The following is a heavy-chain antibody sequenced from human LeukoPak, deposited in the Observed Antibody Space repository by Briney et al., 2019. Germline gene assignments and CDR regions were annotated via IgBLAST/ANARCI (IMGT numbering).Heavy chain of an antibody. J-gene: IGHJ4*02. V-gene: IGHV4-59*01. CDR1: GDSITNYY. D-gene: IGHD5-24*01. CDR3: ARTRTRNNYGEYYFDY. Sequence: SETLSLTCTVSGDSITNYYWSWIRQSPGKGLEWIAYIYYSGTTNYNPSLNSRVTISVDTPKNQFSLKLRSVTAADTAVYYCARTRTRNNYGEYYFDYWGQGTLVTVSS. CDR2: IYYSGTT.